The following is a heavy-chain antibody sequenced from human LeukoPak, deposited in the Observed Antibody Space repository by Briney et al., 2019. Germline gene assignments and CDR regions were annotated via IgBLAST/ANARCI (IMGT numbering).Heavy chain of an antibody. J-gene: IGHJ4*02. CDR2: ISSSGSTI. V-gene: IGHV3-48*03. Sequence: GGSLRLSCAASGFTFSSYEMNWVRQAPGKGLEWVSYISSSGSTIYYADSVKGRFTISRDNAKNSLYLQMNSLRAEDTAVYYYARVGSSWDNNWGQGTLVTVSS. CDR1: GFTFSSYE. D-gene: IGHD6-13*01. CDR3: ARVGSSWDNN.